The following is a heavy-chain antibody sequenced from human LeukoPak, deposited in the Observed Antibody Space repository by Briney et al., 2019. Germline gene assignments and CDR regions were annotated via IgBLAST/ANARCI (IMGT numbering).Heavy chain of an antibody. V-gene: IGHV1-2*02. CDR3: ERGAHYHDSSEGYDY. Sequence: ASVKVSCKASGYTFTAYYMQWVRQAPGQGLEWMGWINPYSGGTIYAQKFKGRVTMTRDTSLHTPYVAVSRLRTDDTSVYYCERGAHYHDSSEGYDYWGQGTLVTVSS. D-gene: IGHD3-22*01. CDR2: INPYSGGT. CDR1: GYTFTAYY. J-gene: IGHJ4*02.